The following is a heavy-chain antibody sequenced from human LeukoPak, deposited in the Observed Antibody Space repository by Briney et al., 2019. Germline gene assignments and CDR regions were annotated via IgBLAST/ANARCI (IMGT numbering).Heavy chain of an antibody. CDR2: INPSGGST. Sequence: ASVKVSCKASGYTFTSYYMHWVRQAPGQGLEWMGIINPSGGSTSYAQKFQGRVTMTRDTSTSTVYMELSSPRSEDTAVYYCARDRFPYYYDSSGYYFPDHWGQGTLVTVSS. J-gene: IGHJ4*02. CDR3: ARDRFPYYYDSSGYYFPDH. V-gene: IGHV1-46*01. D-gene: IGHD3-22*01. CDR1: GYTFTSYY.